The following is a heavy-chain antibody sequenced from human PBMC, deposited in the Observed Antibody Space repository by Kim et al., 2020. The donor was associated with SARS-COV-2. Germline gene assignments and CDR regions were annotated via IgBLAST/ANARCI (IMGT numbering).Heavy chain of an antibody. Sequence: SVKGRFTISRDNAKNSLYLQMNSLRAEDTALYYCAKDIINYYGSGTHFDYWGQGTLVTVSS. D-gene: IGHD3-10*01. CDR3: AKDIINYYGSGTHFDY. J-gene: IGHJ4*02. V-gene: IGHV3-9*01.